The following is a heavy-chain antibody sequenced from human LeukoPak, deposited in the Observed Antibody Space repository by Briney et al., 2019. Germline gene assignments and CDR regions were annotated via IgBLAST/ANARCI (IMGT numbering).Heavy chain of an antibody. CDR3: ARAGSVWGSYRHDAFDI. J-gene: IGHJ3*02. D-gene: IGHD3-16*02. CDR1: GYTFSGYY. V-gene: IGHV1-2*02. CDR2: INLNTGDT. Sequence: ASVKVSCKSSGYTFSGYYMHWVRQAPGQGLEWMALINLNTGDTNYPQKFQGRVTMTRDTSIRTVYMEFTRVTSDDTAVSYCARAGSVWGSYRHDAFDIWGQGTMVTVSS.